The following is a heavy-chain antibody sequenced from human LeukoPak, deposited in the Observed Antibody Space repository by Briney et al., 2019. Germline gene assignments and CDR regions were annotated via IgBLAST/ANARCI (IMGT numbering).Heavy chain of an antibody. Sequence: SETLSLTCTVSGDSISGDYWSWIRQSPGKGLEWIGYFHHTAGTRYNPSLQSRVTISIDTSRNHFSLKLNYLSAADTAVYFCARLLDYDSSGDPDTFDIWGQGTMVTVSS. CDR2: FHHTAGT. CDR3: ARLLDYDSSGDPDTFDI. V-gene: IGHV4-59*08. CDR1: GDSISGDY. D-gene: IGHD3-22*01. J-gene: IGHJ3*02.